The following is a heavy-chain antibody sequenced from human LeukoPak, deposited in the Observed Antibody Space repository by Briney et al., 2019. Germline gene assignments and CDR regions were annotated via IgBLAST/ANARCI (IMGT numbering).Heavy chain of an antibody. Sequence: TSETLSLTCTVSGGSISSYYWSWIRQPPGKGLEWIGYIYYSGSTNYNPSLKSRVTISVDTSKNQFSLKLSSVTAADTAVYYCARSRGYSYGPNFDFDYWGQGTLVTISS. D-gene: IGHD5-18*01. CDR1: GGSISSYY. CDR2: IYYSGST. V-gene: IGHV4-59*01. J-gene: IGHJ4*02. CDR3: ARSRGYSYGPNFDFDY.